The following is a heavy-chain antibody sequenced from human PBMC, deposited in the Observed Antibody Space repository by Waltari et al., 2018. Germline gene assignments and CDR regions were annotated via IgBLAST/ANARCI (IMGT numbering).Heavy chain of an antibody. D-gene: IGHD4-17*01. V-gene: IGHV3-74*01. Sequence: EVQLVESGGGFVQPGWSLRLSCAASGSTFSSYWMNWVRQVPGKGLVWVSRMNGDGTNILYADSVKGRFTISRDNAKNTLYLQMNSLRAEDTAVYYCARVRLGDYVISTWGQGTLVTVSS. CDR2: MNGDGTNI. J-gene: IGHJ5*02. CDR3: ARVRLGDYVIST. CDR1: GSTFSSYW.